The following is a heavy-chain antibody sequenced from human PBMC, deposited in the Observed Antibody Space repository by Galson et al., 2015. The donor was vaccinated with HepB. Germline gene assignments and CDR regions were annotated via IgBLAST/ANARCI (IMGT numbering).Heavy chain of an antibody. CDR3: ARVAGSRDRKDFDY. Sequence: SVKVSCKASGYIFTTSDINWVRQAPGQGLEWMGWITTHNDNTHYAQKFQDRVSMTTDTSTDTGYMELRNLTFEDTAVYYCARVAGSRDRKDFDYWGQGTLVTVAS. D-gene: IGHD3-10*01. CDR1: GYIFTTSD. CDR2: ITTHNDNT. J-gene: IGHJ4*02. V-gene: IGHV1-18*01.